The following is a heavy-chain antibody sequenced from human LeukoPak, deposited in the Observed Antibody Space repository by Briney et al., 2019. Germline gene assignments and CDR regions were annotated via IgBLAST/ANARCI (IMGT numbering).Heavy chain of an antibody. Sequence: GESLKISCKGFGYNFSKHWIGWVRQMPGKGLEWMAIIYPGDSDTRYSPSFQGQVTISADKSISTAYLQWSSLKASDTAMYYCAITLIVGATTAFDIWGQGTMVTVSS. CDR1: GYNFSKHW. CDR3: AITLIVGATTAFDI. J-gene: IGHJ3*02. D-gene: IGHD1-26*01. CDR2: IYPGDSDT. V-gene: IGHV5-51*01.